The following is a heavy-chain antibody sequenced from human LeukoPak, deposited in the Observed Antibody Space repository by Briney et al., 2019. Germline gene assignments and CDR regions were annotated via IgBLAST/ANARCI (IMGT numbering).Heavy chain of an antibody. J-gene: IGHJ6*03. Sequence: SETLSLTCTVSGGSISSYYWSWIRQPPGKGLEWIGYIYYSGSTNYNPSLKSRVTISVDTSKNQFSLKLSSVTAADTAVYYCAISGIVVVPAAVNDYYYYMDVWGKGTTVTVSS. CDR3: AISGIVVVPAAVNDYYYYMDV. V-gene: IGHV4-59*01. D-gene: IGHD2-2*01. CDR2: IYYSGST. CDR1: GGSISSYY.